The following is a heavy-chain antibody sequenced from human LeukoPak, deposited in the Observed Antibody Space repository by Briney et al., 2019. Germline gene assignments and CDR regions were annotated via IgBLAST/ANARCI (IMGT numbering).Heavy chain of an antibody. V-gene: IGHV4-38-2*02. CDR3: ARAQDFSDSSGPNYLDF. J-gene: IGHJ4*02. CDR2: FSHRGGS. CDR1: GYSLSSGSF. Sequence: PSETLSLTCTVSGYSLSSGSFCDWIRPSPGKGLEWIGSFSHRGGSYHNPSLKSRVTISVDTSKNQFSLKLLSVTAADTAVYYCARAQDFSDSSGPNYLDFWGQGILVTVSS. D-gene: IGHD3-22*01.